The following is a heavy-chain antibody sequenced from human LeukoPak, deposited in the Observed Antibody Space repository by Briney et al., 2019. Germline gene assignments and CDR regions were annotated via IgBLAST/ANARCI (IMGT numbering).Heavy chain of an antibody. Sequence: ASVKVSCKASGYTFTSYDINWVRQATGQGLEWMGWMNPNSGNTGYAQKFQGRVTMTRNTSISTAYMELSSLRSEDTAVYYCARDAAYYYDSSGYPGGFDYWGQGTLVTVSS. CDR3: ARDAAYYYDSSGYPGGFDY. J-gene: IGHJ4*02. CDR2: MNPNSGNT. D-gene: IGHD3-22*01. CDR1: GYTFTSYD. V-gene: IGHV1-8*01.